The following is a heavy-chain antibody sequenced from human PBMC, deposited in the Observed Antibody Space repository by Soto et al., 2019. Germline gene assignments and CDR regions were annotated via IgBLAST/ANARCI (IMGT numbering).Heavy chain of an antibody. V-gene: IGHV4-61*01. CDR1: GGSVSSGSYY. CDR2: IYYSGST. CDR3: ASDYSGMDV. Sequence: QVQLQESGPGLVKPSETLSLTCTVSGGSVSSGSYYWSWIRQPPGKGLEWIGYIYYSGSTNYNPSLTNGVTISVDTSNNRFALKLSPVTAGDTALYYFASDYSGMDVWGQGTTVTVSS. J-gene: IGHJ6*02.